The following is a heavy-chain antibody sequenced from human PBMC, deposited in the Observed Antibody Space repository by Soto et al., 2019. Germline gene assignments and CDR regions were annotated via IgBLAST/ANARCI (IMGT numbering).Heavy chain of an antibody. CDR3: ARRIYGANDY. J-gene: IGHJ4*02. V-gene: IGHV5-51*01. D-gene: IGHD4-17*01. CDR1: GYSFTNHW. Sequence: EVQLVQSGAEVKQPGESLKISCKGSGYSFTNHWIDWVRQIPGKGLQWMGVIYPADSDIKYSPSFQGHVTLSVDKSTSTAYLQWSGLKASDTGVYFFARRIYGANDYWGQGTQVIVSS. CDR2: IYPADSDI.